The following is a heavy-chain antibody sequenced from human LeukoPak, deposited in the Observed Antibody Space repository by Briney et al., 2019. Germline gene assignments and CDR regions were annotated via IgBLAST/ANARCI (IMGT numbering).Heavy chain of an antibody. Sequence: PGGSLRLSCAASGFTVSSTYMSWVRQAPGKGLEWVSALYSGDTTYYANSVKGRLTISRDNSRNTLYLQMNSLRAEDTAIYYCAKAWGRSWMPLGYWSQGTLVSVSS. V-gene: IGHV3-53*01. D-gene: IGHD6-13*01. CDR2: LYSGDTT. J-gene: IGHJ4*02. CDR3: AKAWGRSWMPLGY. CDR1: GFTVSSTY.